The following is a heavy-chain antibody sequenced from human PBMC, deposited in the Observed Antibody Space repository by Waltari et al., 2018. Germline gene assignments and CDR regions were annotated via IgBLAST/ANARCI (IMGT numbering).Heavy chain of an antibody. CDR1: GFSFSSSW. V-gene: IGHV3-74*01. D-gene: IGHD3-3*01. CDR2: INSDGTNT. Sequence: EVQLVESGGGLVQSGGSLRLTCEASGFSFSSSWMHWVGQGPEKGPVWNSRINSDGTNTNYADSGKGRFTNSRDDFADTLFLEMHSLRPEDTAVYYCAREYDFWSGYHAFDLWGQGTKVTVFS. J-gene: IGHJ3*01. CDR3: AREYDFWSGYHAFDL.